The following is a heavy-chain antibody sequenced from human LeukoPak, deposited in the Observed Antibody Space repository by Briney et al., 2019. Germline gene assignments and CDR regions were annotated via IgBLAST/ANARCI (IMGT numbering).Heavy chain of an antibody. CDR2: IYHSGST. D-gene: IGHD3-3*01. Sequence: PSETLSLTCAVSGGSLSSGGYSGSWIRQPPGKGLEWIGYIYHSGSTYYNPSLKSRVTLSVDRSKNQFSRKLSSVTAADTAVYYCARALDPYDFWSGYYTRGGFDPWGQGTLVTVSS. J-gene: IGHJ5*02. CDR3: ARALDPYDFWSGYYTRGGFDP. CDR1: GGSLSSGGYS. V-gene: IGHV4-30-2*01.